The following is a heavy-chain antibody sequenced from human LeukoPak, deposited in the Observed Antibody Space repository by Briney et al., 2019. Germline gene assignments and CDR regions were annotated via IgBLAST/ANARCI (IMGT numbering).Heavy chain of an antibody. V-gene: IGHV4-59*01. CDR1: GGSISSYY. Sequence: PSETLSLTCTVSGGSISSYYWSWIRQPPGKGLEWIGYIYYSGSTNYNPSLKSRVTLSVDTSKNQFSLKLSSVTAADTAVYYCARTTEAHSWRTRYYDYYMDVWGKGTPVTVSS. CDR2: IYYSGST. J-gene: IGHJ6*03. CDR3: ARTTEAHSWRTRYYDYYMDV. D-gene: IGHD6-13*01.